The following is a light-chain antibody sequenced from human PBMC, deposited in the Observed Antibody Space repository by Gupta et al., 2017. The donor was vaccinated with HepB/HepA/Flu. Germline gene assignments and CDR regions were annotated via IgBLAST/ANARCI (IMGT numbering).Light chain of an antibody. CDR1: QSVSSN. J-gene: IGKJ1*01. V-gene: IGKV3-15*01. CDR3: QHDNTWPRT. Sequence: EIVMTQSPATLSVSPGERATLSCRTSQSVSSNLAWYQQKPGQAPRLLIYGASTRATGIPARFSGSGSGTEFTLTISSLQSDDFAFYYCQHDNTWPRTFGQGTKVEIK. CDR2: GAS.